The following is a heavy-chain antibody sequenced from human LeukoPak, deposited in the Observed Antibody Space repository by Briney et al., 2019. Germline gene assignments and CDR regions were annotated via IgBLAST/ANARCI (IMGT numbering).Heavy chain of an antibody. J-gene: IGHJ4*02. V-gene: IGHV3-30-3*01. D-gene: IGHD6-19*01. CDR3: ARELALVGTSLDY. CDR2: ISYDGSNK. CDR1: GFNISDFW. Sequence: GGSLRLSCAASGFNISDFWMTWVRQAPGKGLEWVAVISYDGSNKDYADSVKGRFTISRDNSKNTLYLQMNSLRAEDTAIYYCARELALVGTSLDYWGQGTLVTVSS.